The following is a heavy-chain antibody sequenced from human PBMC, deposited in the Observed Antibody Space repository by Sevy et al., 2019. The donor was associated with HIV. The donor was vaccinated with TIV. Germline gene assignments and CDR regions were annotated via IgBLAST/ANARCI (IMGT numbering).Heavy chain of an antibody. D-gene: IGHD6-19*01. J-gene: IGHJ4*02. CDR2: IHHSGGA. Sequence: SETLSLTCAVYCESFSAYYWNWIRQPPGKGLEWIGEIHHSGGANYTPSLKSRVTISVDTSKNQFSLNLSSVTAADTAVYYCARGFSSGWHNFWGQGTLVTVSS. CDR1: CESFSAYY. V-gene: IGHV4-34*01. CDR3: ARGFSSGWHNF.